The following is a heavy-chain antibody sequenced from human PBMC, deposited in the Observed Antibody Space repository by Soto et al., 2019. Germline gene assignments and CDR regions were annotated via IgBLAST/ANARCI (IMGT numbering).Heavy chain of an antibody. Sequence: PXGILSLSCTVSGGSFKSGSYSGSWIRQPPGKGLEWIGYVYHTGRTSYNPSLKSRVSISMDTSKNQFSLNLDSVTAADTAVYFCARDFAYFDSWGQGTLVTVSS. CDR2: VYHTGRT. J-gene: IGHJ4*02. CDR3: ARDFAYFDS. CDR1: GGSFKSGSYS. D-gene: IGHD3-3*01. V-gene: IGHV4-61*01.